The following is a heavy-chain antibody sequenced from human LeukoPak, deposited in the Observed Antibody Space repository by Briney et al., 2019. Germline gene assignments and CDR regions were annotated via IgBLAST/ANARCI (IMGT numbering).Heavy chain of an antibody. CDR3: ARADSASYFDS. D-gene: IGHD1-26*01. CDR2: INPNSGGT. CDR1: GYTFTSYG. V-gene: IGHV1-2*02. Sequence: ASVKVSCKASGYTFTSYGISWVRQAPGQGLEWMGWINPNSGGTNYAQKFQGRVTMTRDTSISTSYMDLSGLISDDTAVYYCARADSASYFDSWGQGTLVTVSS. J-gene: IGHJ4*02.